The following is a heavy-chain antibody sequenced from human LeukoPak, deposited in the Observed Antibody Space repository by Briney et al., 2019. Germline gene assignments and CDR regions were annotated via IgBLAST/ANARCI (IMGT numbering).Heavy chain of an antibody. V-gene: IGHV4-59*01. D-gene: IGHD1-26*01. J-gene: IGHJ4*02. CDR3: VVYIAGGGGRGY. CDR1: GDSTSSDH. CDR2: ISYRGSM. Sequence: PSETLSLTCTVSGDSTSSDHWSRVRQPPGKGLDWIGHISYRGSMKYNPSLESRVSISLDTSNNQFSLKLTTLTAADTAVYYCVVYIAGGGGRGYWGQGTLVTVSS.